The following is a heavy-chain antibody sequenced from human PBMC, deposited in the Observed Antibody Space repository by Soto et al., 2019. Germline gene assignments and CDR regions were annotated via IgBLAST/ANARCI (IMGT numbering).Heavy chain of an antibody. CDR1: GYTFTVYY. CDR3: ARERDSSGRIDY. J-gene: IGHJ4*02. CDR2: INPNSGGT. D-gene: IGHD3-22*01. V-gene: IGHV1-2*04. Sequence: ASVKVSCKASGYTFTVYYMHWVRQAPGQGLEWMGWINPNSGGTNYAQKFQGWVTMTRDTSISTAYMELSRLRSDDTAVYYCARERDSSGRIDYWGQGTLVTVSS.